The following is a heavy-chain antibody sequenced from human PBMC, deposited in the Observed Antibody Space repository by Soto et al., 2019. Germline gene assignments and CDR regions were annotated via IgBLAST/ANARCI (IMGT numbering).Heavy chain of an antibody. J-gene: IGHJ6*02. D-gene: IGHD3-10*01. CDR2: INHSGST. CDR1: GGSFSGYY. Sequence: QVQLQQWGAGLLKPSETLSLTCAVYGGSFSGYYWSWIRQPPGKGLEWIGEINHSGSTNYNPSLKRRVTTAVNTSNNHSPMKLSAVTAANTADYYCGRQSYYGSRSYYYYYYGMDVWGQGTTVTVSS. CDR3: GRQSYYGSRSYYYYYYGMDV. V-gene: IGHV4-34*01.